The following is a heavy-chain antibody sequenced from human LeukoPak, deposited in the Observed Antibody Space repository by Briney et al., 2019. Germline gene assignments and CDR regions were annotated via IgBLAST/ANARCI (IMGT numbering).Heavy chain of an antibody. J-gene: IGHJ4*02. Sequence: SVKVSCKASGGTFSSYAISWVRQAPGQGLEWMGGIIPIFGTANYAQKFQGRVTITADESTSTAYMELSSLRSEDTAVYYCARGTPAGWELLGGDYFDYWGQGTLVTVSS. CDR1: GGTFSSYA. CDR3: ARGTPAGWELLGGDYFDY. D-gene: IGHD1-26*01. CDR2: IIPIFGTA. V-gene: IGHV1-69*13.